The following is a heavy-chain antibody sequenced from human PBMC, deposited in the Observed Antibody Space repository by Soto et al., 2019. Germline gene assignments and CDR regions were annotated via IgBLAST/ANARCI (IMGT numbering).Heavy chain of an antibody. Sequence: PGGSLRLSCAASGFTFSSYGMHWVRQAPGKGLEWVAVISYDGSNKYYADSVKGRFTISRDNSKNTLYLQMNSLRAEDTAVYYCAKLLLRITMVRGFFDYWGQGTLVTVSS. J-gene: IGHJ4*02. CDR3: AKLLLRITMVRGFFDY. D-gene: IGHD3-10*01. CDR1: GFTFSSYG. CDR2: ISYDGSNK. V-gene: IGHV3-30*18.